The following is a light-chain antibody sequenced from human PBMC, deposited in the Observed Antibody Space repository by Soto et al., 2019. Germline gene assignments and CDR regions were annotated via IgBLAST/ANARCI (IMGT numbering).Light chain of an antibody. V-gene: IGKV1-5*03. CDR2: KAS. CDR1: QSISSW. J-gene: IGKJ1*01. CDR3: QQYNSYWP. Sequence: DIQMTQSPSTLSESVGDRVTITCRASQSISSWLAWYQQKPGKAPKLLIYKASSLESGVPSRFSGSGSGTEFTLTISSLQPDDFATYYCQQYNSYWPFGQGTKVEIK.